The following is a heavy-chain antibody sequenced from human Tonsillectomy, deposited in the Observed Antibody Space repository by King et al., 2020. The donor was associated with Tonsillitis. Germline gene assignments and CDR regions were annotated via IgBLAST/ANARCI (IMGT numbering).Heavy chain of an antibody. CDR1: GDSIRSYY. Sequence: QLQESGPGLVKPSETLSLNCTVSGDSIRSYYWSWIRQTPGKGLEWIGYINYSGSTNYNPSLKSRVTISLDTSKSQFSLKLSSVTAADTAVYYCARARFGYYMDVWGTGTTVTVSS. CDR3: ARARFGYYMDV. J-gene: IGHJ6*03. CDR2: INYSGST. V-gene: IGHV4-59*01. D-gene: IGHD3-10*01.